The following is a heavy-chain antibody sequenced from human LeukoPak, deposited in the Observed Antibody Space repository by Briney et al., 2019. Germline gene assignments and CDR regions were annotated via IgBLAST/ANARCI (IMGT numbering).Heavy chain of an antibody. CDR2: IYYSGST. CDR1: GGSISSGDYY. CDR3: ASCIAAAARAFDI. J-gene: IGHJ3*02. Sequence: SETLSLTCTVSGGSISSGDYYWSWIRQPPGKGLEWIGYIYYSGSTYYNPSLKGRVTISVDTSKNQFSLKLSSVTAADTAVYYCASCIAAAARAFDIWGQGTMVTVSS. V-gene: IGHV4-30-4*01. D-gene: IGHD6-13*01.